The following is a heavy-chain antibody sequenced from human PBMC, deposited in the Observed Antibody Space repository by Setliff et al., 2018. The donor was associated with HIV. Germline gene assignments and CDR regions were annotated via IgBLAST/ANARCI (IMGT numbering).Heavy chain of an antibody. CDR2: IYTSGSS. CDR3: ARGEPVDILTGYFDY. Sequence: SETLSLTCTVSGVSGGSINNYQWSWIRQPPGKGLEWIRYIYTSGSSNYNPSLKSRVTISGDTSKRQFSLKMSSVTAADTAVYYCARGEPVDILTGYFDYWGQGTLVTVSS. CDR1: GGSINNYQ. J-gene: IGHJ4*02. D-gene: IGHD3-9*01. V-gene: IGHV4-4*08.